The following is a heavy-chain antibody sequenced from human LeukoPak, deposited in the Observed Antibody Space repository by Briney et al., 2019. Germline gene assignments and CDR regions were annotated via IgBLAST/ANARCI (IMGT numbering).Heavy chain of an antibody. CDR1: GFTFSSYW. V-gene: IGHV3-7*03. J-gene: IGHJ4*02. Sequence: PGGSLRLSCAASGFTFSSYWMSWVRQAPGKGLEWVANIKQDGSEKYYVDSVKGRFTISRDNAKNSLYLQMNSLRAEDTAVYYCARGPSKWELPSGFFDYWGQGTLVTVSS. D-gene: IGHD1-26*01. CDR2: IKQDGSEK. CDR3: ARGPSKWELPSGFFDY.